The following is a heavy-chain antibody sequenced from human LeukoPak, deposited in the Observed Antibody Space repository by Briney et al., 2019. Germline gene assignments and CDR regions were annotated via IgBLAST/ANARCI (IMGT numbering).Heavy chain of an antibody. CDR2: INPNSGGT. CDR3: ARDYDGIAVAVFEN. Sequence: ASVKVSCKASGYTFTGYYMHWVRQAPGQGLEWMGWINPNSGGTSYAQKFQGRVTMARDTSISTAYMELSRLRSDDTAVYYCARDYDGIAVAVFENWGQGTLVTVSS. V-gene: IGHV1-2*02. CDR1: GYTFTGYY. J-gene: IGHJ4*02. D-gene: IGHD6-19*01.